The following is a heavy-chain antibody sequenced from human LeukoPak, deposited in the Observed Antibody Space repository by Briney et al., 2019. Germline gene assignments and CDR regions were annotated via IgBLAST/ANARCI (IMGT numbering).Heavy chain of an antibody. J-gene: IGHJ4*02. CDR1: GVSITSNY. D-gene: IGHD3-10*01. V-gene: IGHV4-4*07. CDR3: ARGPPDYYGSGSYPFFDY. CDR2: VSTRGNT. Sequence: SETLSLTCSVSGVSITSNYWTWIRQPAGRGLEWIGRVSTRGNTNYNPSLKSRVTMSVDTSKNQFSLKLSSVTAADTAVYYCARGPPDYYGSGSYPFFDYWGQGTLVTVSS.